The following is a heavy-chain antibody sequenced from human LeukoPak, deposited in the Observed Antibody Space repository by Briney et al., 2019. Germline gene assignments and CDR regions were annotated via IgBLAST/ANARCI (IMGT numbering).Heavy chain of an antibody. CDR2: XISISNYI. CDR3: ARDLTVGGTAILGY. J-gene: IGHJ4*02. D-gene: IGHD1-26*01. V-gene: IGHV3-21*01. Sequence: XVRQXXXKGXXXVXXXISISNYIYYADSVNGRFTMSRDNAKNSLYLQMNSLRGEDTAVYYCARDLTVGGTAILGYWGQGTLVTVSS.